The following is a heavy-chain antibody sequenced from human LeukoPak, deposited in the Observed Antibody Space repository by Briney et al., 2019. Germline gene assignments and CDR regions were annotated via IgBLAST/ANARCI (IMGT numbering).Heavy chain of an antibody. D-gene: IGHD3-22*01. J-gene: IGHJ4*02. V-gene: IGHV4-61*02. CDR2: IWADGAP. CDR1: GGSISSGNYY. Sequence: SQTLSLTCTVSGGSISSGNYYWSWIRQPAGQGLEWIGRIWADGAPTYRPSLKSRVSISVDVSKNQFSLRLTSVTAADTAVYYCAGGRDSRGYQFMGFDSWGQGTLVTVSS. CDR3: AGGRDSRGYQFMGFDS.